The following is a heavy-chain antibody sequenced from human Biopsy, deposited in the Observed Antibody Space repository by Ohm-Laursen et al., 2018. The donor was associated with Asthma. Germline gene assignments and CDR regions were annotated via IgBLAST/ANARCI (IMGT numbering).Heavy chain of an antibody. V-gene: IGHV3-30*03. CDR1: GFVFSQCG. CDR3: ARQSGQDYGDSSGFDI. J-gene: IGHJ3*02. D-gene: IGHD3-22*01. Sequence: SLRLSCAASGFVFSQCGMHWVRQGPGKGLEWVALVSSDGHNKYYEDSVEGRFTISRDNSRNRLYLQINRLTVEDSAVYFCARQSGQDYGDSSGFDIWGQGTKVAVSS. CDR2: VSSDGHNK.